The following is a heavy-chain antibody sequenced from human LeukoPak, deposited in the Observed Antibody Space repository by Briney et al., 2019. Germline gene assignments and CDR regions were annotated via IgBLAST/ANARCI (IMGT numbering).Heavy chain of an antibody. J-gene: IGHJ4*02. CDR1: GGSISSSSYY. Sequence: PSETLSLTCTVSGGSISSSSYYWGWVRQPPGKGLEWIGSIYYSGSTYYNPSLKSRVTISVDTSKNQFSLKLSSVTAADTAVYYCARVAGRSYYFDYWGQGTLVTVSS. D-gene: IGHD1-26*01. V-gene: IGHV4-39*07. CDR3: ARVAGRSYYFDY. CDR2: IYYSGST.